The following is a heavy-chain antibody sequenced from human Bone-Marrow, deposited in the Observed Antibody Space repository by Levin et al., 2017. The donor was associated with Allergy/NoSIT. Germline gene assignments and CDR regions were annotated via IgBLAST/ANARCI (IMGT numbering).Heavy chain of an antibody. D-gene: IGHD3-22*01. CDR2: IWYDGSNK. V-gene: IGHV3-33*01. J-gene: IGHJ6*02. Sequence: GGSLRLSCAASGFTFSSYGMHWVRQAPGKGLEWVAVIWYDGSNKYYADSVKGRFTISRDNSKNTLYLQMNSLRAEDTAVYYCARDLGYYDSSGYYPYYYGMDVWGQGTTVTVSS. CDR1: GFTFSSYG. CDR3: ARDLGYYDSSGYYPYYYGMDV.